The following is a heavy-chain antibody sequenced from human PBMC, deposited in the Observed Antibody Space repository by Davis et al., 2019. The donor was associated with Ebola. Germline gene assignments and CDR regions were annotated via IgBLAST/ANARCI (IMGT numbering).Heavy chain of an antibody. CDR2: ISAYNGNT. V-gene: IGHV1-18*01. J-gene: IGHJ4*02. D-gene: IGHD1-7*01. Sequence: ASVKVSCKASGYTFTSYGISWVRQAPGQGLEWMGWISAYNGNTNYAQKLQGRVTMTTDTSTSTAYMELRSLRSDDTAVYYCARVRGITGTTSRFDYWGQGTLVTVSS. CDR1: GYTFTSYG. CDR3: ARVRGITGTTSRFDY.